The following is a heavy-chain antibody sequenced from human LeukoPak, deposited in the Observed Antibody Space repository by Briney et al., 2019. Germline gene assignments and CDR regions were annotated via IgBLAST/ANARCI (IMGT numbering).Heavy chain of an antibody. D-gene: IGHD2-21*02. Sequence: GGSLRLSCAASGFTFRNYAMIWVRQAPGKGLEWVASIKTDGSEKYYVDSVKGRFTISRDNAEKSLYLQMNSLRAEDTAVYYCARGTYGGDGYWGQGTLVTVSS. CDR1: GFTFRNYA. J-gene: IGHJ4*02. V-gene: IGHV3-7*01. CDR2: IKTDGSEK. CDR3: ARGTYGGDGY.